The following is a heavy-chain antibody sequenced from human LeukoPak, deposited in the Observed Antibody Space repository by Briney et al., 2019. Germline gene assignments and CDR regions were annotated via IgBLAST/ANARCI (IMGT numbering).Heavy chain of an antibody. CDR2: INSDGSST. J-gene: IGHJ6*02. CDR3: ARDGGWPLYGMDV. V-gene: IGHV3-74*01. D-gene: IGHD6-19*01. CDR1: GFTFSSYW. Sequence: GGSLRLSCAASGFTFSSYWMHWVRQAPGKGLVWVSRINSDGSSTGYADSVKSRFTISRDNAKNTLYLQMNSLRAEDTAVYYCARDGGWPLYGMDVWGQGTTVTVSS.